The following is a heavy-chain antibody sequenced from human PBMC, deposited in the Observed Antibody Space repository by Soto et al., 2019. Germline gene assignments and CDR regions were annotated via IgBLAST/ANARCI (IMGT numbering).Heavy chain of an antibody. J-gene: IGHJ4*02. Sequence: QVQLVESGGGLVKPGGSLRLSCAASGFTFSDYYMSWIRQAPGKGLEWVSYISSSSSYTNYADSVKGRFTISRDNAKNSLYLQMTSLRAEDTAVYYCARDRRAGRSSFDYWGQGTLVTVSS. D-gene: IGHD6-6*01. V-gene: IGHV3-11*05. CDR2: ISSSSSYT. CDR3: ARDRRAGRSSFDY. CDR1: GFTFSDYY.